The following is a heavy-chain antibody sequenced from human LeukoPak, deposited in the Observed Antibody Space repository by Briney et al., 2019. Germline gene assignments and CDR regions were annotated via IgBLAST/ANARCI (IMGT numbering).Heavy chain of an antibody. J-gene: IGHJ5*02. CDR1: GYTFTGYY. Sequence: ASVKVSCKASGYTFTGYYMHWVRQAPGQGLEWMGWINPNSGGTNYAQKFQGRVTMTRDTSISTAYMELSRLRSDDTAVYYYARDYSNYDNWFDPWGQGTLVTVSS. D-gene: IGHD4-4*01. CDR3: ARDYSNYDNWFDP. V-gene: IGHV1-2*02. CDR2: INPNSGGT.